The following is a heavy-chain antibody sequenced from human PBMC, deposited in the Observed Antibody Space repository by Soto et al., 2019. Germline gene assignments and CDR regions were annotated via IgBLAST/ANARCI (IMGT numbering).Heavy chain of an antibody. D-gene: IGHD4-4*01. V-gene: IGHV4-59*01. Sequence: SETLSLTCTVSGGSISSYYWSWIRQPPGKGLEWIGYIYYSGSTNYNPSLKSRVTISVDTSKNQFSLKLSSVTAADTAVYYCARSPYSNYGLTYYYYGMDVRGKGTTVTVSS. CDR3: ARSPYSNYGLTYYYYGMDV. CDR2: IYYSGST. CDR1: GGSISSYY. J-gene: IGHJ6*04.